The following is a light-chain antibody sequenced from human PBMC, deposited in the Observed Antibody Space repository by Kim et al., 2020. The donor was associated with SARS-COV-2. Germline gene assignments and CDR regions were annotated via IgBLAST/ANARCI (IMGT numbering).Light chain of an antibody. CDR2: GTS. V-gene: IGKV3-20*01. CDR1: QSVSYRYSY. CDR3: QYHDSSLWP. Sequence: GERATLSCRASQSVSYRYSYIAWYQQKPGQAPRLLIYGTSSRAPGIPDRFSGGGSGTDFTLTISRLEPEDFAVYYCQYHDSSLWPFGQGTKVDIK. J-gene: IGKJ1*01.